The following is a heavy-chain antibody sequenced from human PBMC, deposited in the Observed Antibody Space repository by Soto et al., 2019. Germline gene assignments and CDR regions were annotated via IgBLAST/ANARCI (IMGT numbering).Heavy chain of an antibody. Sequence: SETLSLTCAVSGGSISSGGYSWSWIRQPPGKGLEWIGYIYHSGSTYYKPSLKSRVTISVDRSENQFSLKLSSVTAADTAVYYCARDRRYYGSGSYYYYYGMDVWGQGTTVTVSS. CDR2: IYHSGST. CDR3: ARDRRYYGSGSYYYYYGMDV. J-gene: IGHJ6*02. D-gene: IGHD3-10*01. V-gene: IGHV4-30-2*01. CDR1: GGSISSGGYS.